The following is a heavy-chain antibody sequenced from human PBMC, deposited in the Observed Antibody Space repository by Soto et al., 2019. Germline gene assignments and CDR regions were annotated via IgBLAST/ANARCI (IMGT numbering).Heavy chain of an antibody. CDR2: INHSGST. V-gene: IGHV4-34*01. CDR1: GGSFSGYY. J-gene: IGHJ6*02. D-gene: IGHD6-19*01. CDR3: ARNIAVSGSRTYYYGMDV. Sequence: SETLSLTCAVYGGSFSGYYWSWIRQPPGKGLEWIGEINHSGSTNYNPSLKSRLTISVDTSKNQFSLNLYSAAAADTAVYYCARNIAVSGSRTYYYGMDVWGQGTTVTVSS.